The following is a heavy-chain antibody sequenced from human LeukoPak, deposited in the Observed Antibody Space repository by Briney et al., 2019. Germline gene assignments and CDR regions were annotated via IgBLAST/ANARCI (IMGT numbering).Heavy chain of an antibody. CDR1: GGSISSGSYS. CDR3: ARGRYPSGSYWFRHYWYFDL. V-gene: IGHV4-30-4*07. Sequence: PPETLSLTCAVSGGSISSGSYSWTWIRQPPGKGLEWIGYFFYTGSTNYNPSLKSRVTISVDTSKNQFSLKLSSVTAADTAVYYCARGRYPSGSYWFRHYWYFDLWGRGTLVTVSS. CDR2: FFYTGST. J-gene: IGHJ2*01. D-gene: IGHD1-26*01.